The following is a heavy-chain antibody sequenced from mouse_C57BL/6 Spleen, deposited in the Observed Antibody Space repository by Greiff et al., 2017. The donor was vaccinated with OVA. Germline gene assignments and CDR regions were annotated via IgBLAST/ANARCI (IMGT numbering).Heavy chain of an antibody. V-gene: IGHV6-3*01. CDR1: GFTFSNYW. J-gene: IGHJ2*01. CDR2: IRLKSDNYAT. CDR3: TRGVYFDY. Sequence: VQLKQSGGGLVQPGGSMKLSCVASGFTFSNYWMNWVRQSPEKGLEWVAQIRLKSDNYATHYAESVKGRFTISRDDSKSSVYLQMNNLRAEDTGIYYCTRGVYFDYWGQGTTLTVSS.